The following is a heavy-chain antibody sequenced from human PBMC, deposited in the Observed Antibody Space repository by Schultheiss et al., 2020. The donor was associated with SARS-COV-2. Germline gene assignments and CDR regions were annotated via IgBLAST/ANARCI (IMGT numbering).Heavy chain of an antibody. D-gene: IGHD3-10*01. CDR1: GFTFSSYE. J-gene: IGHJ4*02. CDR2: IWYDGSNK. V-gene: IGHV3-30*02. Sequence: GGSLRLSCAASGFTFSSYEMNWVRQAPGKGLEWVAVIWYDGSNKYYADSVKGRFTISRDNSKNTLYLQMNSLRAEDTAVYYCAKDPYITMVRGVLDYWGQGTLVTVSS. CDR3: AKDPYITMVRGVLDY.